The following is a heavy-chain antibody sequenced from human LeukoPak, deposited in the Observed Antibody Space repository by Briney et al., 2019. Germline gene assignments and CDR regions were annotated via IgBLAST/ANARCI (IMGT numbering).Heavy chain of an antibody. V-gene: IGHV3-23*01. J-gene: IGHJ4*02. CDR1: GLTFSSYA. D-gene: IGHD3-10*01. Sequence: GGSLRLSCAASGLTFSSYAMSWVRQAPGKGLEWVSAISGSGGSTYYADSVKGRFTISRDNSKNTLYLQMNSLRAEDTAVYYCAKDGRGVQRFYFDYWGQGTLVTVSS. CDR3: AKDGRGVQRFYFDY. CDR2: ISGSGGST.